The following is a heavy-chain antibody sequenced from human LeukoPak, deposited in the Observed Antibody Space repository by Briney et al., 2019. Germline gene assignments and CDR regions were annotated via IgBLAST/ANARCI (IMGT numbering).Heavy chain of an antibody. Sequence: SETLSLTCAVYGGSFSGYYWSWIRQPPGKGLEWIGEINHSGSTNYNPSLKSRVTISVDTSKNQFSLKLSSVTAADTAVYYCARESNYYYDSSGYLDYWGQGTLVTVSS. J-gene: IGHJ4*02. CDR3: ARESNYYYDSSGYLDY. CDR1: GGSFSGYY. D-gene: IGHD3-22*01. V-gene: IGHV4-34*01. CDR2: INHSGST.